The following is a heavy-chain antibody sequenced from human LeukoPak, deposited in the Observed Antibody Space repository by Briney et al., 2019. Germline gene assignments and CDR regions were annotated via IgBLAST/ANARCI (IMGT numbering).Heavy chain of an antibody. V-gene: IGHV3-48*03. CDR3: ARDVEMFSTTWSDAFDI. Sequence: GGSLRLSCAASGFTFSSYEMNWVRQAPGKGLEWVSYISSSGSTIYYADSVKGRFTISRGNSKNTLYLQMNSLRAEDTAVYYCARDVEMFSTTWSDAFDIWGQGTMVTVSS. CDR2: ISSSGSTI. CDR1: GFTFSSYE. J-gene: IGHJ3*02. D-gene: IGHD6-13*01.